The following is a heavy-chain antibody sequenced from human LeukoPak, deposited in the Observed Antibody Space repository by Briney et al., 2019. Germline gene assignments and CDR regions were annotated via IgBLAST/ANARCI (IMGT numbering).Heavy chain of an antibody. J-gene: IGHJ4*02. CDR1: GGSISSGSYY. CDR3: ARGADY. V-gene: IGHV4-61*02. CDR2: IYTSGST. Sequence: SETLSLTCTVSGGSISSGSYYWSWIRQPAGKGLEWIGRIYTSGSTNYNPSLKSRVTISVDTSKNQFSLKLSSVTAADTAVYYCARGADYWGQGTLVTVSS.